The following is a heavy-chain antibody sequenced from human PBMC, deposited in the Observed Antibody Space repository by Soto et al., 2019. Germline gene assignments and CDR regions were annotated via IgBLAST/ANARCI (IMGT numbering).Heavy chain of an antibody. Sequence: QVQLVQSGAEVKKPGASVKVSCKASGYTFTSYGISWVRQAPGQGLEWMGWISAYNGNTNYAQKLQGRVTMTTDTSTSTAYMELRSLRSDNTAVYYCARDRVFWSGQGRNWFDPWGQGTLVTVSS. D-gene: IGHD3-3*01. CDR2: ISAYNGNT. CDR1: GYTFTSYG. CDR3: ARDRVFWSGQGRNWFDP. J-gene: IGHJ5*02. V-gene: IGHV1-18*04.